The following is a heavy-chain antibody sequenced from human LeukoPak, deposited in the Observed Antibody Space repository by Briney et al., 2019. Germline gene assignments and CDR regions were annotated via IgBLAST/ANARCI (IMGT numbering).Heavy chain of an antibody. V-gene: IGHV4-59*01. Sequence: SETLSLTCTVSGGSISSYYWSWIRQPPGKGLEWIGYIYYSGSSNYNPSLKSRVTLSVDTSKNEFSLKLSPVTAADTAVYYCARAVDGYLHGYFDYWGQGTLVTVSS. CDR3: ARAVDGYLHGYFDY. J-gene: IGHJ4*02. CDR2: IYYSGSS. D-gene: IGHD5-18*01. CDR1: GGSISSYY.